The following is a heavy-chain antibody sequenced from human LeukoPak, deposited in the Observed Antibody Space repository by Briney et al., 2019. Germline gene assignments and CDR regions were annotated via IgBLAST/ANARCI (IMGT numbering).Heavy chain of an antibody. V-gene: IGHV1-46*01. Sequence: GASVKVSCKASGYTFTSYYMHWVRQAPGQGLEWMGKINPSGGSTSYAQKFQGRVTMTRDMSTSTVYMELSSLRSEDTAVYYCARVGVVGATSVWFDPWGQGTLVTVSS. CDR1: GYTFTSYY. J-gene: IGHJ5*02. CDR2: INPSGGST. D-gene: IGHD1-26*01. CDR3: ARVGVVGATSVWFDP.